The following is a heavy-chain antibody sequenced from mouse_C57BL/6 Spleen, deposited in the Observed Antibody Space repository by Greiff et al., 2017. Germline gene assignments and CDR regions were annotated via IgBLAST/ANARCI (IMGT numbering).Heavy chain of an antibody. J-gene: IGHJ3*01. D-gene: IGHD1-1*01. CDR1: GYTFTDYN. CDR2: INPNNGGT. CDR3: VFSYYYGSRFAY. V-gene: IGHV1-22*01. Sequence: EVQLQQSGPELVKPGASVKMSCKASGYTFTDYNMHWVKQSHGKSLEWIGYINPNNGGTSYNQKFKGKATLTVNKSSSTAYMELRSLTSEDSAVYYCVFSYYYGSRFAYWGQGTLVTVSA.